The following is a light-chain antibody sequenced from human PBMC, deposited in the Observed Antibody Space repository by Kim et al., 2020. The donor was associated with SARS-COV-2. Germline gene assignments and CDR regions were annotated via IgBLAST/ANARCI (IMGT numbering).Light chain of an antibody. CDR1: KLGDKF. CDR2: QDN. Sequence: SYELTQPPSLSVSPGQTASITCSGDKLGDKFVGWYQQKSGQSPILLIFQDNKRPSGIPERFSGSNSGNTATLTIRGTQTLDEADYYCQAWDSSSSVYVFGTGTKVTVL. CDR3: QAWDSSSSVYV. V-gene: IGLV3-1*01. J-gene: IGLJ1*01.